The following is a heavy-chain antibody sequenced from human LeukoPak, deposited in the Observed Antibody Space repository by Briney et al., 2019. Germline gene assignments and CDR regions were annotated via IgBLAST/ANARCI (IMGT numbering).Heavy chain of an antibody. D-gene: IGHD6-19*01. J-gene: IGHJ4*02. CDR1: GFTVSSNY. Sequence: GGSLRLSCAASGFTVSSNYMSWVRQASGKGLEWVSVIYSGGSTYYADSVKGRFTISRDNSKNTLYLQMNSLRAEDTAVYYCARVVGIAVAGDYWGQGTLVTVSS. CDR2: IYSGGST. CDR3: ARVVGIAVAGDY. V-gene: IGHV3-66*01.